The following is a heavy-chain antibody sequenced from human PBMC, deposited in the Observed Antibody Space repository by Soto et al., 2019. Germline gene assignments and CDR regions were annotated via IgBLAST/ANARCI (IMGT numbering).Heavy chain of an antibody. J-gene: IGHJ4*02. CDR1: GYTFTSYY. CDR2: INPSGGST. V-gene: IGHV1-46*01. D-gene: IGHD3-9*01. CDR3: ARVPGRESYDILTGPHGWPFDY. Sequence: GASVKVSCKASGYTFTSYYMHWVRQAPGQGLEWMGIINPSGGSTSYAQKFQGRVTMTRDTSTSTVYMELSSLRSEDTAVYYCARVPGRESYDILTGPHGWPFDYWGQGTLVTVSS.